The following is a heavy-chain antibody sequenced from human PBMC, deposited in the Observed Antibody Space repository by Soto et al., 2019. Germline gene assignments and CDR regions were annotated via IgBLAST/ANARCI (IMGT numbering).Heavy chain of an antibody. CDR1: GGPFSDSY. J-gene: IGHJ5*01. Sequence: PSETLSLTCAVFGGPFSDSYWSWIRQSPGKGLEWIGEITSSGTTYYNPSLKSRVTISGDTSKNQFSLEVRSVTAADTAVYYCARGRPAIATRWFDSWGQGTLVTVSS. CDR3: ARGRPAIATRWFDS. CDR2: ITSSGTT. D-gene: IGHD1-1*01. V-gene: IGHV4-34*01.